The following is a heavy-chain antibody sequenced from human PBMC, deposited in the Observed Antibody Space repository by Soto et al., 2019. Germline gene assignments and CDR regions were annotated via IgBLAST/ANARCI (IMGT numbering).Heavy chain of an antibody. CDR3: ARDRADYGMDV. Sequence: GGSLRLSCAASGFTFSSYEMNWVRQAPGKGLEWVSYIGSSGSTIYYADSVKGRLTISRDNAKNSLYLQMNSLRAEDTAVYYCARDRADYGMDVWGQGTTVTVSS. V-gene: IGHV3-48*03. CDR2: IGSSGSTI. J-gene: IGHJ6*02. D-gene: IGHD6-19*01. CDR1: GFTFSSYE.